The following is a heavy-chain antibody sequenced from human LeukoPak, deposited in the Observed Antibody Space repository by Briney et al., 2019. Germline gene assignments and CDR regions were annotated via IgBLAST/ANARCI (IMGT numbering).Heavy chain of an antibody. CDR1: GITLSNYG. Sequence: GGSLRLSCAVSGITLSNYGMSWVRQAPGKGLEWVAGISDSGGSTKYADSVKGRFTISRDNPKNTLYLQMNSLRVEETAVYFCAKRGVVIRVILVGFHKQAYYFDSWGQGALVTVSS. CDR3: AKRGVVIRVILVGFHKQAYYFDS. CDR2: ISDSGGST. V-gene: IGHV3-23*01. J-gene: IGHJ4*02. D-gene: IGHD3-22*01.